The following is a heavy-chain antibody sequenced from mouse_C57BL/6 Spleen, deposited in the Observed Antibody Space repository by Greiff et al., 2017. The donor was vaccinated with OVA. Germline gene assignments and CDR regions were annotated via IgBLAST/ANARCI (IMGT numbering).Heavy chain of an antibody. CDR1: GYTFTSYW. V-gene: IGHV1-69*01. CDR2: IAPSDSYT. J-gene: IGHJ2*01. CDR3: ARKGSYFDY. Sequence: VQLQQPGAELVMPGASVKLSCKASGYTFTSYWMHWVKQRPGQGLEWIGEIAPSDSYTNYNQKFKGKSTLTVDKSSSTAYMQLSSLTSEDSAVYYCARKGSYFDYWGQGTTLTVSS.